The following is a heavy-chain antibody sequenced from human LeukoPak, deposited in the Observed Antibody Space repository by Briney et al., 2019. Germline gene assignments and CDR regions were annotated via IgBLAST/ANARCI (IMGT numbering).Heavy chain of an antibody. CDR1: GFTFSSYG. Sequence: GGSLRLSCAASGFTFSSYGMHWVRQAPGKGREWVAFIRYDGSNKYYADSVKGRFTIPRDNSKNTLYLVMNSLRVDDTAVYYCAKAVDLATISVDIWGQGTMVTVSS. V-gene: IGHV3-30*02. J-gene: IGHJ3*02. CDR2: IRYDGSNK. D-gene: IGHD5-24*01. CDR3: AKAVDLATISVDI.